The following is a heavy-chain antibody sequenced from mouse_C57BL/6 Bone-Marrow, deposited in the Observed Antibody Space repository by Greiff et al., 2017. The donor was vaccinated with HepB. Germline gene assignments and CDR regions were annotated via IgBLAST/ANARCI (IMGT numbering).Heavy chain of an antibody. CDR3: ARWGTAQAYY. D-gene: IGHD3-2*02. V-gene: IGHV1-61*01. CDR1: GYTFTSYW. CDR2: IYPSDSET. Sequence: QVQLQHPGAELVRPGSSVKLSCKASGYTFTSYWMDWVKQRPGQGLEWIGNIYPSDSETHYNQKFKDKATLTVDKSSSTAYMQLSSLTSEDSAVYYCARWGTAQAYYWGQGTTLTVSS. J-gene: IGHJ2*01.